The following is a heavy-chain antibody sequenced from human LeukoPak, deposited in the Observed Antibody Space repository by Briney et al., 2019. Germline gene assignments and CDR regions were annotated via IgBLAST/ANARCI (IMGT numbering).Heavy chain of an antibody. CDR1: GFTFNSYA. Sequence: GFLRLSCVASGFTFNSYAMSWVRQAPGKGLEWVSAITGLGTVDNAGSVRGRFTISRDNSKSTLFLQMDSLKPEDTATYYCARRRYESSGHFDYWGQGALVTVSS. J-gene: IGHJ4*02. D-gene: IGHD3-22*01. V-gene: IGHV3-23*01. CDR3: ARRRYESSGHFDY. CDR2: ITGLGTV.